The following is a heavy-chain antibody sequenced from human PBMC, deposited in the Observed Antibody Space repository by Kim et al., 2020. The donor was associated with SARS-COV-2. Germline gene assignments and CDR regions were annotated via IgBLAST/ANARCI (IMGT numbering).Heavy chain of an antibody. J-gene: IGHJ4*02. Sequence: SNKYYAASVKGRFTISRDNSKNTLYLQMNSLRAEDTAVYYCAAGAAAPDYWGQGTLVTVSS. D-gene: IGHD6-13*01. CDR2: SNK. V-gene: IGHV3-33*01. CDR3: AAGAAAPDY.